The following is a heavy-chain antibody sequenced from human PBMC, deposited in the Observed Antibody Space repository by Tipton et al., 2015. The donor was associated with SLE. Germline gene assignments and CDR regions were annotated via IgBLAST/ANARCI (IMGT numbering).Heavy chain of an antibody. V-gene: IGHV3-7*01. J-gene: IGHJ4*02. CDR3: VGGHYCAY. Sequence: SLRLSCAASGFTFSNSWMTWVRQAPGKGLEWLGNINPDGSEKYYMDAVKGRFIISRDNAQDSVFLEMNSLRVDDTAVYYCVGGHYCAYWGQGALVTVSS. CDR1: GFTFSNSW. CDR2: INPDGSEK.